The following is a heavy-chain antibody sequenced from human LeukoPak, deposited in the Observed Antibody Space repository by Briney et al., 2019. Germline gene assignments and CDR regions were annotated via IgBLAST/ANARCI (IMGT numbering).Heavy chain of an antibody. CDR2: ITPNSGGT. D-gene: IGHD2-2*01. CDR3: ARGYCSSTSCYADWFDP. CDR1: GYTFTGYY. V-gene: IGHV1-2*02. J-gene: IGHJ5*02. Sequence: ASVKVSCKASGYTFTGYYMHCVRQAPGQGLEWMGWITPNSGGTNYAQKFQGRVTMTRDTSISTAYMELSRLRSDDTAVYYCARGYCSSTSCYADWFDPWGQGTLVTVSS.